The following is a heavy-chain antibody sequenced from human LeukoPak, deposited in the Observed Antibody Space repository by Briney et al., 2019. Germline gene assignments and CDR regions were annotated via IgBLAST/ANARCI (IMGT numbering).Heavy chain of an antibody. CDR1: GFTFSSYS. Sequence: GGSLRLSCAASGFTFSSYSMTWVRQAPGKGLEWVSSISTSTNYIYYADSVKGRFTISRDNAKNSLYLQMNSLRAEDTAVYFCARQLYSSSSRDGYMDVWGKGTTVTVSS. V-gene: IGHV3-21*01. CDR2: ISTSTNYI. CDR3: ARQLYSSSSRDGYMDV. J-gene: IGHJ6*03. D-gene: IGHD6-6*01.